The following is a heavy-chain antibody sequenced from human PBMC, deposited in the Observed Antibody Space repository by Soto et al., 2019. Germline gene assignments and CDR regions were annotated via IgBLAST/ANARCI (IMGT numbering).Heavy chain of an antibody. V-gene: IGHV1-69*13. CDR3: ARDLSGYLDY. J-gene: IGHJ4*02. CDR1: GGTFSSYA. Sequence: GASVKVSCKASGGTFSSYAISWVRQAPGQGLEWMGGIIPIFGTANYAQKFQGRVTITADESTSTAYMELSSLRSEDTAVYHCARDLSGYLDYWGQGTLVTVSS. D-gene: IGHD6-25*01. CDR2: IIPIFGTA.